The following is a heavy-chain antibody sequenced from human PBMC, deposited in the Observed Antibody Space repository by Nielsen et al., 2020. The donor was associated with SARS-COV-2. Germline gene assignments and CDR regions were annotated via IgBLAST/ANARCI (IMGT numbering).Heavy chain of an antibody. CDR2: ISYDGSNK. CDR1: GFTFSSYG. CDR3: VRDSSVVIWSGCPVD. Sequence: GESLKISCAASGFTFSSYGMHWVRQAPGKGLEWVAVISYDGSNKYYADSVKGRFTISRDNAKNSLYLQMNSLRAEDTAVYYCVRDSSVVIWSGCPVDWGQGTLVTVSS. J-gene: IGHJ4*02. V-gene: IGHV3-30*03. D-gene: IGHD3-3*01.